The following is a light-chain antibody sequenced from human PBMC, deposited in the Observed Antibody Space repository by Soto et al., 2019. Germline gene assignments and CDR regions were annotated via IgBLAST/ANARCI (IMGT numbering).Light chain of an antibody. V-gene: IGLV2-11*01. Sequence: QSALTQPRSVSGSPGQSVTISCTGTSSDVGGYNFVSWYQQHPGKAPKFMIYDVTKRPSGVPDRFSGSKSVNTASLTISGLQAEDEADYYCCSYVGSDTSYVFGTGTKLTVL. CDR1: SSDVGGYNF. CDR2: DVT. CDR3: CSYVGSDTSYV. J-gene: IGLJ1*01.